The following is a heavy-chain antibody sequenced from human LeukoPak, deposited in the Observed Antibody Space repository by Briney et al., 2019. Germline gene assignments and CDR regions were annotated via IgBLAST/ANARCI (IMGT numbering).Heavy chain of an antibody. J-gene: IGHJ4*02. D-gene: IGHD2-21*02. CDR3: ARGRPDCGGDCYPLDY. CDR2: IYSGGNT. V-gene: IGHV3-53*01. Sequence: GGSLRLSCAASGFTVSSNYMTWVRQAPGKGLEWVSAIYSGGNTYYADSVKGQFTISRDNSKNTLYLQTNSLRAEDTAVYYCARGRPDCGGDCYPLDYWGQGTLVTVSS. CDR1: GFTVSSNY.